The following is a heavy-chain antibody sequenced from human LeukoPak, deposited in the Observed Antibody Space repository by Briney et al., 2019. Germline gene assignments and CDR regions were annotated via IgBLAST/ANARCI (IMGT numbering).Heavy chain of an antibody. Sequence: GGSLRLSCAASGFTFSSCAMSWVRQAPGKGLEWVSAISGSGGSTYYADSVKGRFTISRDNSKNTLYLQMNSLRAEDTAVYYCARVDEGSYYDILTAARDWFDPWGQGTLVTVSS. CDR2: ISGSGGST. J-gene: IGHJ5*02. V-gene: IGHV3-23*01. D-gene: IGHD3-9*01. CDR1: GFTFSSCA. CDR3: ARVDEGSYYDILTAARDWFDP.